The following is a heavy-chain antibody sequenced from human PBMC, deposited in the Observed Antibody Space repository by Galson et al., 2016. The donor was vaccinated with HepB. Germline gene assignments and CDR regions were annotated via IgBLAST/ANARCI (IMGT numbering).Heavy chain of an antibody. Sequence: LVKPTQTLTLTCTFSTFSFSSSGMGVGWIRQPPGKALEWLALVYWNDDKRYSPSLKSRLTTTKDTSKNQVVLTMVNMDPLDTATYYCAHVRGYSYGHCFDYWGQGILVTVSS. J-gene: IGHJ4*02. CDR1: TFSFSSSGMG. CDR3: AHVRGYSYGHCFDY. D-gene: IGHD5-18*01. CDR2: VYWNDDK. V-gene: IGHV2-5*01.